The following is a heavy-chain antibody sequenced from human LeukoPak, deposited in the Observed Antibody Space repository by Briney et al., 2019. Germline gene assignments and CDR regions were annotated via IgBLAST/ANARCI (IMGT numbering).Heavy chain of an antibody. CDR3: ARTYNSGWYFDY. V-gene: IGHV3-48*02. J-gene: IGHJ4*02. Sequence: PGGSLRLSCATSGFTLSSYNVNWVRQAPGKGLEWVSYISSRGSSIQYADSVKGRFTTSRDNAKNSLHLQMDSLRDDDTAVYYCARTYNSGWYFDYWGQGTLVTVSS. CDR1: GFTLSSYN. D-gene: IGHD6-19*01. CDR2: ISSRGSSI.